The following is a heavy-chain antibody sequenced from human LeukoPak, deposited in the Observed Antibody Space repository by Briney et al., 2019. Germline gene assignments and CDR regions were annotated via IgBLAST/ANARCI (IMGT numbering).Heavy chain of an antibody. V-gene: IGHV1-69*04. D-gene: IGHD2-2*01. J-gene: IGHJ6*02. CDR1: GGTFSSYA. CDR3: ASPRSDIVVVPAASNYYYGMDV. Sequence: SVKVSCKASGGTFSSYAISWVRQAPGHGLEWMGRIIPILGIANYAQKFQGRVTITADKSTSTAYMELSSLRSEDTAVYYCASPRSDIVVVPAASNYYYGMDVWGQGTTVTVSS. CDR2: IIPILGIA.